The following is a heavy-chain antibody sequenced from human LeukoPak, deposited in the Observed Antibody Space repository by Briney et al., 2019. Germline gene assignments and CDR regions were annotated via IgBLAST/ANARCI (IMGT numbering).Heavy chain of an antibody. CDR2: INHSGST. D-gene: IGHD5-12*01. CDR3: ARGTVWLRFGLDY. V-gene: IGHV4-34*01. CDR1: GGSFSGYY. Sequence: PSETLSLTCAVYGGSFSGYYWSWIRQPPGKGLEWIGEINHSGSTNYNPSLESRVTISVDTSKNQFSLKLSSVTAADTAVYYCARGTVWLRFGLDYWGQGTLVTVSS. J-gene: IGHJ4*02.